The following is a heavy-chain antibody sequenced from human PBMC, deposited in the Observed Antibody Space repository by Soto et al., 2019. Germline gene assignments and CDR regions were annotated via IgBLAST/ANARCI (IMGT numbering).Heavy chain of an antibody. Sequence: SETLSLTCTVSCGSISSGDYYWSWIRQPPGKGLEWIGYIYYSGSTYYNPSLKSRVTISVDTSKNQFSLKLSSVTAADTAVYYCARDLLCSGGSCYSRWFDPWGQGTLVTVSS. J-gene: IGHJ5*02. CDR3: ARDLLCSGGSCYSRWFDP. CDR1: CGSISSGDYY. CDR2: IYYSGST. D-gene: IGHD2-15*01. V-gene: IGHV4-30-4*01.